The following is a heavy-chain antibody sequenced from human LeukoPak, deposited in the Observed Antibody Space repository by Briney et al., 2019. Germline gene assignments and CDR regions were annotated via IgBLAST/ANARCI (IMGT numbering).Heavy chain of an antibody. CDR3: ARVPAHSSGWSVDY. CDR2: IYPGDSDT. CDR1: GYNFNTYW. D-gene: IGHD6-19*01. J-gene: IGHJ4*02. Sequence: GESLKISCKGSGYNFNTYWVAWVRQLPGKGLEWMGIIYPGDSDTRYSPSFQGQVTISADKSISTAYLQWSSLKASDTAMYYCARVPAHSSGWSVDYWGQGTLVTVSS. V-gene: IGHV5-51*01.